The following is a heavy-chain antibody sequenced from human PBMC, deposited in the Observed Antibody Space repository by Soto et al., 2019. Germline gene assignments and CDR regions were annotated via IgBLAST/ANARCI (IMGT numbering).Heavy chain of an antibody. CDR3: ARASMTYDILTGYPMSTYYMDV. CDR2: INPNSGGT. J-gene: IGHJ6*03. CDR1: GYTFTGYY. D-gene: IGHD3-9*01. Sequence: ASVKVSCKASGYTFTGYYMHWVRQAPGQGLEWMGWINPNSGGTNYAQKFQGWVTMTRDTSISTAYMELGRLRSDDTAVYYCARASMTYDILTGYPMSTYYMDVWGKGTTVTVSS. V-gene: IGHV1-2*04.